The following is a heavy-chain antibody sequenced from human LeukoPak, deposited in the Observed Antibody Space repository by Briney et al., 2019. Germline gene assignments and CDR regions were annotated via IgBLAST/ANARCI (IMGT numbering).Heavy chain of an antibody. Sequence: ASVKVSCKASGYTFTGYYMHWVRQAPGQGLEWMGWMNPNSGNTGYAQKFQGRVTITRNTSISTAYMELSSLRSEDTAVYYCARGGAASTSYYYMDVWGKGTTVTVSS. CDR2: MNPNSGNT. CDR1: GYTFTGYY. J-gene: IGHJ6*03. D-gene: IGHD5/OR15-5a*01. V-gene: IGHV1-8*03. CDR3: ARGGAASTSYYYMDV.